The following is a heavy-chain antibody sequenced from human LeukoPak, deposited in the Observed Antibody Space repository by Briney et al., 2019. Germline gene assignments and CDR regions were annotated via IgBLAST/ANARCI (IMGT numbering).Heavy chain of an antibody. D-gene: IGHD3-16*01. CDR3: ARDPPSRGTRYFDY. CDR2: ITSSSSNK. V-gene: IGHV3-21*01. Sequence: GGSLRLSCAASGFPFSRYSMNWVRQAPGEGPEWVSSITSSSSNKDYVDSVKGRFTVSRDNAKNSLYLQMDSLRVEDTAVYYCARDPPSRGTRYFDYWGQGILVTVSS. CDR1: GFPFSRYS. J-gene: IGHJ4*02.